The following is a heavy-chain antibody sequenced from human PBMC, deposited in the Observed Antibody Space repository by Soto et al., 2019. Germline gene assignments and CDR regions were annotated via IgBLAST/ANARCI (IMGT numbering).Heavy chain of an antibody. Sequence: QVQLVESGGGVVQPGRSLRLSCAASGFTFSSYGMHWVRQAPGKGLEWVAVISYDGSNKYYADSVKGRFTISRDNSKNTLYLQMNSLRAEDTAVYYCAKEIGSYDILTGYTVHYGMDVWGQGTTVTVSS. V-gene: IGHV3-30*18. CDR3: AKEIGSYDILTGYTVHYGMDV. D-gene: IGHD3-9*01. J-gene: IGHJ6*02. CDR2: ISYDGSNK. CDR1: GFTFSSYG.